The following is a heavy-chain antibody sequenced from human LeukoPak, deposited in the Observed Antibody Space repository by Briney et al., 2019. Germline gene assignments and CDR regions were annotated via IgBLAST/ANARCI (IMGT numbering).Heavy chain of an antibody. CDR2: IYYSGST. D-gene: IGHD5-24*01. J-gene: IGHJ4*02. CDR3: ARATWNGYMFDY. V-gene: IGHV4-39*07. Sequence: SETLSLTCTVSGGSISSSSYYWGWIRQPPGKGLEWIGSIYYSGSTYYNPSLRSRVTISVDTSKNQFSLKLNSLTAADTAVYYCARATWNGYMFDYWGQGSLVTVTS. CDR1: GGSISSSSYY.